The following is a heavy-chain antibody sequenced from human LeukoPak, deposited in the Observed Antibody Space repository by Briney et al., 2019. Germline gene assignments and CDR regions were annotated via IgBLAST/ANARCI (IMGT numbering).Heavy chain of an antibody. CDR2: INSGSDYI. V-gene: IGHV3-21*01. D-gene: IGHD3-10*01. J-gene: IGHJ6*04. CDR1: GFTFSTYS. CDR3: ARDRDYYGSGSYRYYYYFGMDV. Sequence: GGSLRLSCGASGFTFSTYSMNWVRQAPGKGLEWVSSINSGSDYIYYADSVKGRFIISRDNAKNSLSLQINSLRAEETAVYYCARDRDYYGSGSYRYYYYFGMDVWGKGTTVIVSS.